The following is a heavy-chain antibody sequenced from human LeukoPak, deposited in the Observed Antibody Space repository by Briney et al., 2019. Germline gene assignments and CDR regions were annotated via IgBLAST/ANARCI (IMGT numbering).Heavy chain of an antibody. J-gene: IGHJ5*02. CDR3: ARGGRVSRPSWFDP. CDR2: ISYSGST. Sequence: PGGSLRLSCAASGFTFSSYEMNWVRQAPGKGLEWIASISYSGSTYYNPSLKSRVTISVDTSKNQFSLKLSSVTAADTAVYYCARGGRVSRPSWFDPWGQGTLVTVSS. V-gene: IGHV4-39*07. CDR1: GFTFSSYE. D-gene: IGHD6-13*01.